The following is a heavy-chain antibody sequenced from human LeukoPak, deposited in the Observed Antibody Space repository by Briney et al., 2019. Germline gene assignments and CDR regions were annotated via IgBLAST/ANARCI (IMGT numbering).Heavy chain of an antibody. D-gene: IGHD6-13*01. Sequence: GGSLRLSCAASGFTFSSYGMHWVRQAPGKGLEWVAFIRYDGSNKYYADSVKGRFTNSRDNSKNTLYLQMNSLRAEDTAVYFCAKGGGSRHYMDVWGKGTTVTVSS. V-gene: IGHV3-30*02. CDR1: GFTFSSYG. CDR3: AKGGGSRHYMDV. CDR2: IRYDGSNK. J-gene: IGHJ6*03.